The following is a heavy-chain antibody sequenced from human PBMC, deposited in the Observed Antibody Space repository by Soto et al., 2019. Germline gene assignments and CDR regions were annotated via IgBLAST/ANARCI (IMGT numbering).Heavy chain of an antibody. D-gene: IGHD3-3*01. CDR2: IIPIFGTA. J-gene: IGHJ6*02. CDR1: GGTFSSYA. CDR3: ARGRYYDFWSCPYYYYGMAV. Sequence: QVPLVQSGAEVKQPGSSVKVSCKASGGTFSSYAISWVRQAPGQGLEWMGGIIPIFGTANYAQKFQGSVTITADESTSIADMERGSLRSEDTAVYYCARGRYYDFWSCPYYYYGMAVWGQGTTVTVSS. V-gene: IGHV1-69*01.